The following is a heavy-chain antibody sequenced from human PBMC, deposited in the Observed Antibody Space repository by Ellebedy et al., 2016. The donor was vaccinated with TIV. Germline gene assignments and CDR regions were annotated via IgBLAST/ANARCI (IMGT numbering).Heavy chain of an antibody. D-gene: IGHD2-15*01. CDR1: GGTFSSYA. CDR2: MNPNSGNT. CDR3: ARGLVVVAATHSEYFQH. Sequence: ASVKVSCXASGGTFSSYAINWVRQATGQGLEWMGWMNPNSGNTGYAQKFQGRVTMTRNTSISTAYMELSSLRSEDTTVYYCARGLVVVAATHSEYFQHWGQGTLVTVSS. J-gene: IGHJ1*01. V-gene: IGHV1-8*02.